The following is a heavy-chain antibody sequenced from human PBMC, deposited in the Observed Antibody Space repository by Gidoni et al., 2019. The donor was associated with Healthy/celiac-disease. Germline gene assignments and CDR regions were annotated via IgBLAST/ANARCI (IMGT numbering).Heavy chain of an antibody. J-gene: IGHJ4*02. CDR3: ARVPNYYDSSGYLGGYFDY. V-gene: IGHV4-39*07. CDR1: GGSISSSSYY. D-gene: IGHD3-22*01. Sequence: QLQLQESGPGLVKPSETLSLTCTVSGGSISSSSYYWGWIRQPPGKGLEWIGSIYYSGSTYYNPSLKSLVTISVDTSKNQFSLKLSSVTAADTAVYYCARVPNYYDSSGYLGGYFDYWGQGTLVTVSS. CDR2: IYYSGST.